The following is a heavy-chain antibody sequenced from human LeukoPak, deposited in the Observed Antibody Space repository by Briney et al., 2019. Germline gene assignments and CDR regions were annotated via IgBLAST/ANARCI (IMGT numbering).Heavy chain of an antibody. Sequence: GGSLRLSCVCSGFTFSTYWMSWVRQAPGKGLEWVANIKQDGSEKYYIDSVQGRFTVSRDNAKNSLFLQVDGLRDEDTGVYYCARGWGSSGPGDLWGPGTLVTVSS. CDR1: GFTFSTYW. D-gene: IGHD6-19*01. V-gene: IGHV3-7*01. CDR3: ARGWGSSGPGDL. CDR2: IKQDGSEK. J-gene: IGHJ5*02.